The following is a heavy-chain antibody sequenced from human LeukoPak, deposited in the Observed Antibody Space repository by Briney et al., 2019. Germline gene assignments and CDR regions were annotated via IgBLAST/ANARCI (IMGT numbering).Heavy chain of an antibody. D-gene: IGHD5-18*01. CDR3: AGRPTGYSSGYIH. J-gene: IGHJ4*02. CDR1: GITFSNYA. V-gene: IGHV3-23*01. Sequence: PGGSLRLSCVASGITFSNYAVSWVRQAPEKGLDWVSVISGSAHKIRYADSVKGRFNISRDNSENIVYLQMNNLRVADTAVYYCAGRPTGYSSGYIHWGQGTLVTVSS. CDR2: ISGSAHKI.